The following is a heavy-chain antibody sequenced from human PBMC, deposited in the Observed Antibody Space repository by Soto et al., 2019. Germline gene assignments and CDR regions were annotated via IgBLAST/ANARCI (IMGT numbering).Heavy chain of an antibody. CDR1: GGSVTSDEDY. V-gene: IGHV4-30-4*01. D-gene: IGHD6-13*01. Sequence: PSETLSLTCTVSGGSVTSDEDYWSWIRQSPGKGLEWIGYISNSGSTGYNPSLKTRLSMSVDTSKNQFSLKLNSVTAADTAVYYCTRSSHKESWFDPWGQGTQVTVSS. CDR3: TRSSHKESWFDP. J-gene: IGHJ5*02. CDR2: ISNSGST.